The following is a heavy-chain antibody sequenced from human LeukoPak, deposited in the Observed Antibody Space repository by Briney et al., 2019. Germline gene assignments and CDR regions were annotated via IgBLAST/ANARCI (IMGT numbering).Heavy chain of an antibody. CDR3: ARQAGYCSSTSCSGGSIDY. Sequence: GESLKISCKGSGYSFTSYWIGWVRQIPGKGLEWMGIIYPGDSDTRYSPSFQGQVTISADKSISTAYLQWSSLKASDTAMYYCARQAGYCSSTSCSGGSIDYWGQGTLVTVSS. CDR2: IYPGDSDT. J-gene: IGHJ4*02. CDR1: GYSFTSYW. V-gene: IGHV5-51*01. D-gene: IGHD2-2*01.